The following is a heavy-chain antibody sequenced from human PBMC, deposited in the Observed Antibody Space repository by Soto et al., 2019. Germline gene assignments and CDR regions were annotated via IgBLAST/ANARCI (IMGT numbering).Heavy chain of an antibody. Sequence: PGESLKISCKGSGYSFTSYWIGWVRQMPGKCLEWMGIIYPGDSDTRYSPSFQGQVTISADKSISTAYLQWSSLKASDTAMYYCATGGAARRRTKYGMDVWGQGTTVTVSS. CDR1: GYSFTSYW. CDR2: IYPGDSDT. J-gene: IGHJ6*02. CDR3: ATGGAARRRTKYGMDV. V-gene: IGHV5-51*01. D-gene: IGHD6-6*01.